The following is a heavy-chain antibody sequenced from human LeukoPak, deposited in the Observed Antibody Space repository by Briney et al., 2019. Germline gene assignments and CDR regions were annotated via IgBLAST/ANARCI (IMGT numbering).Heavy chain of an antibody. CDR3: AREPPEAYYFDY. CDR2: IKLSGGST. V-gene: IGHV1-46*01. Sequence: GASVKVSCKASGYTITSYYIHWVRQAPGQGLEWMGIIKLSGGSTRYTQKFQGRVTMTSDTSTSTVYMELSSLRSEDTAVYYCAREPPEAYYFDYRGQGTLVTVSS. CDR1: GYTITSYY. J-gene: IGHJ4*02.